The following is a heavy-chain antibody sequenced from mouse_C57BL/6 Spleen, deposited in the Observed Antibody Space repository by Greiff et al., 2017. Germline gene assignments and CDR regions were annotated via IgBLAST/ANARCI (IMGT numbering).Heavy chain of an antibody. Sequence: VQLQQSVAELVRPGASVKLSCTASGFHIKNTYMHWVKQRPEQGLEWIGRIDPANGNTKYAPKFQGKATITADTSSNTAYLQLSSLTSEDTAIYYCARGDDYFDYWGQGTTLTVSS. V-gene: IGHV14-3*01. CDR3: ARGDDYFDY. J-gene: IGHJ2*01. D-gene: IGHD3-3*01. CDR2: IDPANGNT. CDR1: GFHIKNTY.